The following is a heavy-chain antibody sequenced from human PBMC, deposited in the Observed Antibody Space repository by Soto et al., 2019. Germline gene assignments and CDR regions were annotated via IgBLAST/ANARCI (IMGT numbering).Heavy chain of an antibody. Sequence: SETLSLTCTVSGGPISSSSYYWGWIRQPPGKGLEWIGSIYYSGSTYYNPSLKSRVTISVDTSKNQFSLKLSSVTAADTAVYYCARQDYDFWYYYYGMDVWGQGTTVTVSS. CDR2: IYYSGST. J-gene: IGHJ6*02. CDR1: GGPISSSSYY. V-gene: IGHV4-39*01. D-gene: IGHD3-3*01. CDR3: ARQDYDFWYYYYGMDV.